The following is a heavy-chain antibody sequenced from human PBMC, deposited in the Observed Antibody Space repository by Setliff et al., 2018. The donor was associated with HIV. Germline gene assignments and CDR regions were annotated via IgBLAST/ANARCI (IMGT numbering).Heavy chain of an antibody. Sequence: SETLSLTCTVSGVSISRYYWNWIRQPPGKGLEWIGYFSFSADNKYNPSLQSRVAISGDTSKNQFSLTLNSLTAADTAVYYCARRAFKDGYKRSYFDYWGQGTLVTVSS. CDR3: ARRAFKDGYKRSYFDY. CDR2: FSFSADN. D-gene: IGHD5-12*01. V-gene: IGHV4-59*01. J-gene: IGHJ4*02. CDR1: GVSISRYY.